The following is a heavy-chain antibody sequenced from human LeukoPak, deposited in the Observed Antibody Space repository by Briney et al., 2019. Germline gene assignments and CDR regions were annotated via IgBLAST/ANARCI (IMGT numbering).Heavy chain of an antibody. CDR3: AKGPRRYNWNDGGGVY. CDR2: ISGSGGST. CDR1: GFTVSSNY. J-gene: IGHJ4*02. D-gene: IGHD1-1*01. V-gene: IGHV3-23*01. Sequence: PGGSLRLSCAASGFTVSSNYMSWVRQTPGKGLEWVSAISGSGGSTYYADSVKGRFTISRDNSKNTLYLQMNSLRAEDTAVYYCAKGPRRYNWNDGGGVYWGQGTLVTVSS.